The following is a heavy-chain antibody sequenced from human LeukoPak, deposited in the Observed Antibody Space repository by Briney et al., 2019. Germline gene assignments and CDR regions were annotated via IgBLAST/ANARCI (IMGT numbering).Heavy chain of an antibody. Sequence: ASVKVSCKASGYIFNGYYINWVRQAPGQGLEWMGWFDPNSGGTNYAQKFQARVTMTRDTSISTAYMELRSLRSDDTAVYYCARALLTADALDIWGQGTMVTVSS. V-gene: IGHV1-2*02. J-gene: IGHJ3*02. CDR2: FDPNSGGT. CDR1: GYIFNGYY. D-gene: IGHD7-27*01. CDR3: ARALLTADALDI.